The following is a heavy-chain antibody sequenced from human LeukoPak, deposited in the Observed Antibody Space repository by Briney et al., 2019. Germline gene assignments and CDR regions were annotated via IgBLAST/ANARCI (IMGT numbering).Heavy chain of an antibody. CDR1: GYTFTRYN. CDR2: INPSDGST. J-gene: IGHJ4*02. CDR3: ARANDYTGYYSYFDS. D-gene: IGHD3-22*01. Sequence: ASVKVSCKASGYTFTRYNMHWVRQAPGQGLEWMGIINPSDGSTSYAQKFQGRVTMTRDMSTSTVYMELSSLRSEDTAVYYCARANDYTGYYSYFDSWGQGTLVTVSS. V-gene: IGHV1-46*01.